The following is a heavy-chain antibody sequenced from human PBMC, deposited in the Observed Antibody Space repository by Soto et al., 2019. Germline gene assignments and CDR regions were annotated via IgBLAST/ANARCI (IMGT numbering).Heavy chain of an antibody. CDR3: AKERHFDY. J-gene: IGHJ4*02. CDR1: GFTFSSYG. V-gene: IGHV3-30*18. Sequence: QVQLVESGGGVVQPGRSLRLSCAASGFTFSSYGMHWVRQAPGKGLEWVAVISYDGSNKYYADSVKGRFTISRDNSKNTLDLQMNGLRAEDTAVYYCAKERHFDYWGQGSLVTVSS. CDR2: ISYDGSNK.